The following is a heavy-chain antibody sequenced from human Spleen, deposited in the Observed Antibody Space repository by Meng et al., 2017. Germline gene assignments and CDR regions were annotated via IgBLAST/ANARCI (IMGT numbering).Heavy chain of an antibody. Sequence: QVQPGQSGAEVRKPGASVKVSCKASGYTFTSYAIAWFRQAPGQGLEWLGWISGYNGDTYYAQNFQDRVTMTTDTSTNIASMEVRSLISDDTAVYYCARSPRLGEVGPPGYWGQGTLVTVSS. V-gene: IGHV1-18*01. D-gene: IGHD3-16*01. J-gene: IGHJ4*02. CDR2: ISGYNGDT. CDR3: ARSPRLGEVGPPGY. CDR1: GYTFTSYA.